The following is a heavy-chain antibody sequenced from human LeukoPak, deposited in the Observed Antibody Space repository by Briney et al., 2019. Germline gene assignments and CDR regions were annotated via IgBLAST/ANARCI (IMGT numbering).Heavy chain of an antibody. CDR3: AREGYYYDSSGIDY. CDR2: IIPIFGTA. J-gene: IGHJ4*02. V-gene: IGHV1-69*13. D-gene: IGHD3-22*01. CDR1: GGTFSSYA. Sequence: SVKVSCKASGGTFSSYAISWVRQAPGQGLEWVGGIIPIFGTANYAQKFQGRVTITADESTSTAYMELSSLRSEDTAVYYCAREGYYYDSSGIDYWGQGTLVTVSS.